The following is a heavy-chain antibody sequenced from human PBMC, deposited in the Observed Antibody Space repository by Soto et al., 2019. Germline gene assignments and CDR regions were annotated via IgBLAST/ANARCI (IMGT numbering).Heavy chain of an antibody. V-gene: IGHV3-23*01. J-gene: IGHJ6*04. CDR3: AKGAPTGGPYTMDF. Sequence: PGGSLRLSCAASGFTFSNYAMSWVRQAPGKGLEWVSAISGSGGSAYYADSVKGRFTISRDNSQNTLFLQMNSLRAEDTAVYYCAKGAPTGGPYTMDFWGKGATVTVST. CDR1: GFTFSNYA. CDR2: ISGSGGSA. D-gene: IGHD1-26*01.